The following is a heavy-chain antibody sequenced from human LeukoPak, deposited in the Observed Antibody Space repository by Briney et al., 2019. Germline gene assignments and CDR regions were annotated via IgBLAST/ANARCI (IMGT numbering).Heavy chain of an antibody. J-gene: IGHJ4*02. D-gene: IGHD2-2*01. CDR2: ISGSGGGT. Sequence: GGSLRLSCAASGFTFSSYAMSWVRQAPGKGLEWVSGISGSGGGTYYADSVKGRFTISRDNSKNTLYLQMNSLRAEDTAVYYCARVTAKYQLLQPDYWGQGTLVTVSS. CDR3: ARVTAKYQLLQPDY. CDR1: GFTFSSYA. V-gene: IGHV3-23*01.